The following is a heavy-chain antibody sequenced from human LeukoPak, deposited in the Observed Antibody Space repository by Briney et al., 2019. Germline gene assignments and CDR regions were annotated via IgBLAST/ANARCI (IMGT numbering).Heavy chain of an antibody. CDR3: ARYYYGSGSYYHDY. D-gene: IGHD3-10*01. CDR2: ISGSGGST. CDR1: GFTFSSYA. J-gene: IGHJ4*02. Sequence: GGFLRLSCAASGFTFSSYAMSWVRQAPGKGLEWVSAISGSGGSTYYADSVKGRFTISRDNSKNTLYLQMNSLRAEDTAVYYCARYYYGSGSYYHDYWGQGTLVTVSS. V-gene: IGHV3-23*01.